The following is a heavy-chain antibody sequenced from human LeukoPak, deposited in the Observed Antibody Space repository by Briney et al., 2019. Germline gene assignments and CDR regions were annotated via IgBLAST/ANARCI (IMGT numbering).Heavy chain of an antibody. CDR3: ARAQGALAATIRGVPIAALD. V-gene: IGHV3-33*08. J-gene: IGHJ4*02. D-gene: IGHD2-15*01. CDR1: GFTFSSYA. CDR2: IWYDGSNK. Sequence: GGSLRLSCAASGFTFSSYAMHWVRQAPGKGLEWVAVIWYDGSNKYYADSVKGRFTISRDNSKNTLYLQMNSLRAEDTAVYYCARAQGALAATIRGVPIAALDWGQGTLVTVSS.